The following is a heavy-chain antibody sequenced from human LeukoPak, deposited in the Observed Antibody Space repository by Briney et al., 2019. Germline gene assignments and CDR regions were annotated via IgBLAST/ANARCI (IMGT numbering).Heavy chain of an antibody. Sequence: GGSLRLSCAASGFTVSSNYMSWVRQAPGKGLEWVSVIYSGGSTYCADSVKGRFTISRDNSKNTLYLQMNSLRAEDTAVYYCARSFVGATIDYWGQGTLVTVSS. J-gene: IGHJ4*02. V-gene: IGHV3-66*01. CDR2: IYSGGST. D-gene: IGHD1-26*01. CDR1: GFTVSSNY. CDR3: ARSFVGATIDY.